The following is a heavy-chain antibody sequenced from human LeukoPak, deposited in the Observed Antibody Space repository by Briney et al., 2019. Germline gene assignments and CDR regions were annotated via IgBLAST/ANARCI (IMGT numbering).Heavy chain of an antibody. V-gene: IGHV4-4*02. Sequence: PSETLSLTCAVSGGSISSSNWWSWVRQPPGKGLEWIGEIYHSGSANYNPSLKSRVTISVDTSKNQFSLKLSSVTAADTAVYYCARDVVAEIGGYMDVWGKGTTVTVSS. J-gene: IGHJ6*03. CDR1: GGSISSSNW. CDR2: IYHSGSA. D-gene: IGHD2-21*01. CDR3: ARDVVAEIGGYMDV.